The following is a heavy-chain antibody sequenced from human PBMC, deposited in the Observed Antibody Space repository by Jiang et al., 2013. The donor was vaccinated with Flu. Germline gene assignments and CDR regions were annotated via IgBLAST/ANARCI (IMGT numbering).Heavy chain of an antibody. CDR2: ISTISGSA. CDR3: ARSSGSSWDHYQYGMFV. D-gene: IGHD3-10*01. Sequence: GAEVKKPGSSVRVSCKSSGGTFSSYSFSWVRQAPGKGLEWVGGISTISGSADYAQTFEGRVTIEADKSTSAVYMEINNLRPEDTAVYFCARSSGSSWDHYQYGMFVWGQRTTLTVPS. J-gene: IGHJ6*02. CDR1: GGTFSSYS. V-gene: IGHV1-69*06.